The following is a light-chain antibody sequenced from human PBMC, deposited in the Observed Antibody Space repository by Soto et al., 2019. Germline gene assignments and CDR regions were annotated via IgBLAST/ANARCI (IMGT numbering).Light chain of an antibody. J-gene: IGLJ1*01. V-gene: IGLV1-40*01. CDR2: GNS. Sequence: QSVLTQPPSVSGAPGQRVTISCTGSSSNIGAGYDVHWYQQLPGTAPKLLIYGNSNRPSGVPDRFSGSKSGTSAPLAITGLQAEDEADYYCQSYDSSLSGSGVFGTGTKLTVL. CDR3: QSYDSSLSGSGV. CDR1: SSNIGAGYD.